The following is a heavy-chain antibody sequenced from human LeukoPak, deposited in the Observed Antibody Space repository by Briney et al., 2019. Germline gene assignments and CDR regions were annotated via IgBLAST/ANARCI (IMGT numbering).Heavy chain of an antibody. CDR1: GFTFSSYA. J-gene: IGHJ3*02. V-gene: IGHV3-30-3*01. Sequence: GGSLRLSCAASGFTFSSYAMHWVRQAPGKGLEWVAVISYDGSNKYYADSVKGRFTISRDNSKNTLYLQMNSLRAEDTAVYYCARVEGAGYYDSSGSDDAFDIWGQGTMVTVSS. CDR3: ARVEGAGYYDSSGSDDAFDI. D-gene: IGHD3-22*01. CDR2: ISYDGSNK.